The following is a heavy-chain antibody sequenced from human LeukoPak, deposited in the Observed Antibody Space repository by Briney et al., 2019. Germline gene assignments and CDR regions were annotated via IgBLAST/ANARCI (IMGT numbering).Heavy chain of an antibody. CDR3: AGDQPVQIGLFDY. D-gene: IGHD1-1*01. Sequence: PGGSLRLSCAASGFIFSNYAMDWVRQAPGKGLEWVSVISASGDTTYYADSVKGRFTISRDNSKNTLYLQINSLRAEDTAVYYCAGDQPVQIGLFDYWGQGTLVTVSS. CDR2: ISASGDTT. J-gene: IGHJ4*02. V-gene: IGHV3-23*01. CDR1: GFIFSNYA.